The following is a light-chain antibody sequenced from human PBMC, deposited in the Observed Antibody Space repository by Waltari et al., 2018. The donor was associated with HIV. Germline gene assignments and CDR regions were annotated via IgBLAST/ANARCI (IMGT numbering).Light chain of an antibody. CDR3: QVWDSNADQVL. V-gene: IGLV3-21*04. CDR1: NIGTKS. Sequence: SYVLAQPPSVSVAPGKTARIACGGNNIGTKSVHRYQQRPGQAPVLVIYYDSDRPSGIPERISGSSAGRTATLSISRGEAGDEADYYCQVWDSNADQVLFGGGSKLTV. J-gene: IGLJ2*01. CDR2: YDS.